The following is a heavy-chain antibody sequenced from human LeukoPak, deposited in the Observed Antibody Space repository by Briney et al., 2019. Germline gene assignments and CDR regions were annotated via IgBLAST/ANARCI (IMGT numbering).Heavy chain of an antibody. D-gene: IGHD6-19*01. J-gene: IGHJ5*02. CDR2: ISWNSGSI. Sequence: PGGSLRLSCAASGFTFDDYAMHWVRQAPGKGLEWVSGISWNSGSIGYADSVKGRFTISRDNAKNSLYLQMNSLRAEVTALYYCAKGIYSSGWYDNWFDPWGQGTLVTVSS. CDR1: GFTFDDYA. CDR3: AKGIYSSGWYDNWFDP. V-gene: IGHV3-9*01.